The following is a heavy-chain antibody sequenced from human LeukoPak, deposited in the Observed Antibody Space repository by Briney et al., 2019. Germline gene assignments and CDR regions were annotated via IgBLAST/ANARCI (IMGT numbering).Heavy chain of an antibody. Sequence: GESLKISCKGSGYSFKGLEWMGIIYPGDSDTRYSPSFQGQVTISADKSISTAYLQWSSLKASDTAMYYCARRGIAAAEMDYWGQGTLVTVSS. J-gene: IGHJ4*02. D-gene: IGHD6-13*01. CDR3: ARRGIAAAEMDY. V-gene: IGHV5-51*01. CDR1: GYSF. CDR2: IYPGDSDT.